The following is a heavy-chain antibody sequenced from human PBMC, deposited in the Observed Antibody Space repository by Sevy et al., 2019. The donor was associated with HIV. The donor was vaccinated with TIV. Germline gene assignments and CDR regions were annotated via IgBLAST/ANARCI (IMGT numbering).Heavy chain of an antibody. D-gene: IGHD2-21*01. Sequence: GGSLRLSCVASGFTFAKYSMSWVRQAPGKGLEWVGRIRNRPNRYTTEYAASVEGRFTISRDDSRHSLYLQMNSLKTEDSAVYYCVRGPNCGVGGCQQISPYCLDVWGIGATVTVSS. CDR1: GFTFAKYS. CDR2: IRNRPNRYTT. CDR3: VRGPNCGVGGCQQISPYCLDV. J-gene: IGHJ6*03. V-gene: IGHV3-72*01.